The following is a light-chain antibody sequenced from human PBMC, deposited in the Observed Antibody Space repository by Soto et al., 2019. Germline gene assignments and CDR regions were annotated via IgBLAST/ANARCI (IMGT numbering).Light chain of an antibody. CDR1: RSISSY. CDR3: QQYNNWPPYT. J-gene: IGKJ2*01. V-gene: IGKV3-15*01. Sequence: EIVMTQSPATLSVSPGERATLSCRSSRSISSYLAWYQQKPGQAPRLLIYGASTRATDIPARFSGSGSGTEFTLTVSSLQSEDFAVYYCQQYNNWPPYTFGQGTKVDIK. CDR2: GAS.